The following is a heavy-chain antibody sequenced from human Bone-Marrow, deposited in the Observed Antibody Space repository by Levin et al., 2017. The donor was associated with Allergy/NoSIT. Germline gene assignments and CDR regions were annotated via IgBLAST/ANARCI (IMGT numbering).Heavy chain of an antibody. CDR1: GFTFSSYA. D-gene: IGHD6-19*01. J-gene: IGHJ4*02. V-gene: IGHV3-30-3*01. CDR2: ISYDGSNK. Sequence: SCAASGFTFSSYAMHWVRQAPGKGLEWVAVISYDGSNKYYADSVKGRFTISRDNSKNTLYLQMNSLRAEDTAVYYCARDSGTGSIAVAGTFDYWGQGTLVTVSS. CDR3: ARDSGTGSIAVAGTFDY.